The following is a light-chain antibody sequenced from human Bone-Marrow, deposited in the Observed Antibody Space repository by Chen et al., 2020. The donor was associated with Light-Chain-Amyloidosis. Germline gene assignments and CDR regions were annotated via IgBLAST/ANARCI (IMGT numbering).Light chain of an antibody. Sequence: QPPLTQPPPVAGSPGQSIPISCTETRSDVGSYNLVSWYQQHPDKAPKLMIYEDNIRPSGVSSRFSGSKSGNTASLTISGLQAEDQADYYCCSYGGRGSLDVVFGGGTKLTVL. V-gene: IGLV2-23*01. CDR3: CSYGGRGSLDVV. CDR2: EDN. J-gene: IGLJ2*01. CDR1: RSDVGSYNL.